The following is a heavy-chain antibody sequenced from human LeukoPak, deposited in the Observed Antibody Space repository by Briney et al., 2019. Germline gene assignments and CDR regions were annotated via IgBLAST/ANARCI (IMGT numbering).Heavy chain of an antibody. J-gene: IGHJ3*02. Sequence: ASVKVSCNASGYTFTGYYMHWVRQAPGQGLEWMGWINPNSGGTNYAQKFQGRVTMTRDTSISTAYMELSRLRSDDTAVYYCAQDGNSNDAFDIWGQGTMVTVSS. CDR2: INPNSGGT. V-gene: IGHV1-2*02. CDR1: GYTFTGYY. CDR3: AQDGNSNDAFDI. D-gene: IGHD4-23*01.